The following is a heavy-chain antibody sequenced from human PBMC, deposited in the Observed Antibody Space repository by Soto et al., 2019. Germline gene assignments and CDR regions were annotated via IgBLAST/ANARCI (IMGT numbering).Heavy chain of an antibody. CDR1: GYSFTNND. CDR3: ARDRERDAWYEDY. Sequence: GASVKVSCKASGYSFTNNDVSWVRQATGQGLEWMGWMNPGSGDTGYAQKFQGRVTMTRDISIATAYMELSSLRAEDTAVYYCARDRERDAWYEDYWGQGTLVTVSS. V-gene: IGHV1-8*01. CDR2: MNPGSGDT. D-gene: IGHD6-13*01. J-gene: IGHJ4*02.